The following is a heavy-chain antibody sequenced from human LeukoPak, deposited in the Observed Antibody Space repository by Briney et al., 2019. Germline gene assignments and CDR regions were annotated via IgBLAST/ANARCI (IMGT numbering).Heavy chain of an antibody. Sequence: PSETLSLTCTVSGGSISSSSYYWGWIRQPPGKGLEWIGSIYYSGSTYYNPSLKSRVTKSVDTSKNQFSLKLSSVTAADTAVYYCVAAAVAVDYWGQGTLVTVSS. J-gene: IGHJ4*02. D-gene: IGHD6-19*01. CDR2: IYYSGST. V-gene: IGHV4-39*07. CDR1: GGSISSSSYY. CDR3: VAAAVAVDY.